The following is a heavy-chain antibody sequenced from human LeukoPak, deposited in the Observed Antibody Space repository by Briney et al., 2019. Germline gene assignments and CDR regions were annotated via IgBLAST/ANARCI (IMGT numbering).Heavy chain of an antibody. CDR3: ARDQIRDGYNP. J-gene: IGHJ5*02. V-gene: IGHV3-21*01. CDR2: ISSSSSYI. D-gene: IGHD5-24*01. CDR1: GFTFSSYS. Sequence: GGSLRLSCAASGFTFSSYSMNWVRQAPGKGLEWVSSISSSSSYIYYADSVKGRFTISRDNAKNSLYLQMNSLRAEDTAVYYCARDQIRDGYNPWGQGTLVTVSS.